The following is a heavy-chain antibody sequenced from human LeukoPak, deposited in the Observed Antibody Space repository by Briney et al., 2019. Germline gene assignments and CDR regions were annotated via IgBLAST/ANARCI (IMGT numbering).Heavy chain of an antibody. D-gene: IGHD6-19*01. Sequence: SETLSLTCTVSGGSISSYYWSWIRQPPGKGLEWIGYIYYSGSTNYNPSLKSRVTISVDRSKNQFSLKLSSVTAADTAVYYCARRGHSSGLGWYYFDYWGQGTLVTVSS. J-gene: IGHJ4*02. V-gene: IGHV4-59*08. CDR1: GGSISSYY. CDR3: ARRGHSSGLGWYYFDY. CDR2: IYYSGST.